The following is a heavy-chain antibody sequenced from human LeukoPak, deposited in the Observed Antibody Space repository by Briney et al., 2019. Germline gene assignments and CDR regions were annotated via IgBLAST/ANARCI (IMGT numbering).Heavy chain of an antibody. D-gene: IGHD6-13*01. V-gene: IGHV4-59*12. J-gene: IGHJ5*02. CDR2: IYYSGST. CDR3: ARDHSSSWYNTTNWFDP. CDR1: GGSTSSYY. Sequence: SETLSLTCTVSGGSTSSYYWSWIRQPPGKGLEWIGYIYYSGSTNYNPSLKSRVTISVDTSKNQFSLKLSSVTAADTAVYYCARDHSSSWYNTTNWFDPWGQGTLVTVSS.